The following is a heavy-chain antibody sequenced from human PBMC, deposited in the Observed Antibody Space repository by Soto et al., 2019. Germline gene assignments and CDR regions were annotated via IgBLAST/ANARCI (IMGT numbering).Heavy chain of an antibody. Sequence: GASVKVSCKASGYTFTSDYMHWVRQAPGQGLEWMGIINPSGGSTSYAQKFQGRVTMTRDTSTSTVYMELSSLRSEDTAVYYCARARWVTGTTSDYYYYGMDVWGQGTTVTVSS. CDR2: INPSGGST. D-gene: IGHD1-20*01. J-gene: IGHJ6*02. V-gene: IGHV1-46*01. CDR1: GYTFTSDY. CDR3: ARARWVTGTTSDYYYYGMDV.